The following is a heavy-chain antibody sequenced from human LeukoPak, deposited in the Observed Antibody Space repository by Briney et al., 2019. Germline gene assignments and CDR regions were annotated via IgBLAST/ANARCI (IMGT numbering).Heavy chain of an antibody. CDR1: GGSFSGYY. Sequence: PSETLSLTCAVYGGSFSGYYWSWIRQPPGKGLEWIGEIIHSGSTNYNPSLKSRVTISVDTSKNQFSLKLSSVTAADTAVYYCAGLVVPTSIGDYWGQGTLVTVSS. D-gene: IGHD2-2*02. CDR3: AGLVVPTSIGDY. V-gene: IGHV4-34*12. J-gene: IGHJ4*02. CDR2: IIHSGST.